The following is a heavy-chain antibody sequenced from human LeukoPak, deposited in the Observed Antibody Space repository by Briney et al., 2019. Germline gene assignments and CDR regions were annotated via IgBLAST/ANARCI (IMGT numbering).Heavy chain of an antibody. D-gene: IGHD6-19*01. CDR3: ARGPMYTSGWYVY. CDR2: IYTSGST. Sequence: PSETLSLTCTVSGGSISSSTFYWSWIRQPAGKGLEWIGRIYTSGSTNYNPSLKSRVTISLDTSQNQFSLKLSSVTAADTAVYYCARGPMYTSGWYVYWGQGTLVTVSS. J-gene: IGHJ4*02. V-gene: IGHV4-61*02. CDR1: GGSISSSTFY.